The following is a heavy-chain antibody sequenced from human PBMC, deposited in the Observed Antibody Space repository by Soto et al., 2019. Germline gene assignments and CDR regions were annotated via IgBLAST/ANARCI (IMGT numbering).Heavy chain of an antibody. CDR3: AKTYYYDSSGHYCDY. J-gene: IGHJ4*02. CDR2: ISGSGGST. Sequence: GGFLRLSCAASGFTFSSYAMSWVRQAPGKGLEWVSVISGSGGSTYYADYVKGRFTISRDNSKNTVYVQMNSLRAEDTAVYYCAKTYYYDSSGHYCDYWGQGTLVTVS. V-gene: IGHV3-23*01. CDR1: GFTFSSYA. D-gene: IGHD3-22*01.